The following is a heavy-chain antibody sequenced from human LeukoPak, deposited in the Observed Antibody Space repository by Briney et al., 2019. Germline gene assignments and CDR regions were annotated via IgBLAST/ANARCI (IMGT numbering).Heavy chain of an antibody. CDR3: ARVKYGSGWYYPD. CDR1: GFTFSSYW. CDR2: IKQDGSEK. Sequence: PGGSLRLSCAASGFTFSSYWMSWVRQAPGKGLEWVANIKQDGSEKYYVDSVKGRFTISRDSAKNSLYLQMNSLRAEDTAVYYCARVKYGSGWYYPDWGQGTLVTVSS. J-gene: IGHJ4*02. D-gene: IGHD6-19*01. V-gene: IGHV3-7*01.